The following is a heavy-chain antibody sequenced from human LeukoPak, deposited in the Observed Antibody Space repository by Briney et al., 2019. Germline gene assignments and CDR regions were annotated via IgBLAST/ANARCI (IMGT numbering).Heavy chain of an antibody. V-gene: IGHV3-74*01. CDR2: ISPTGSTT. Sequence: GGTLRLSCTASGFSFSGHWMHWARQLPGKGLVWVSRISPTGSTTSYADSVKGRFTVSRDNAKNTLYLQVNNLRAEDTAVYYCARGPNSNWSGLDFWGQGTLLTVSS. CDR1: GFSFSGHW. D-gene: IGHD6-6*01. J-gene: IGHJ4*02. CDR3: ARGPNSNWSGLDF.